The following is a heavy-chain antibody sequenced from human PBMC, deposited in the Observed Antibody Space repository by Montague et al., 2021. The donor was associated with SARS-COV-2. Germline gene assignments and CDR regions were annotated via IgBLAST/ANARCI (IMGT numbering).Heavy chain of an antibody. CDR3: ARRRQYTQGEWFFDS. V-gene: IGHV4-59*08. D-gene: IGHD3-3*01. J-gene: IGHJ4*02. CDR1: GDSITYFY. Sequence: SETLSLTCSVSGDSITYFYWSWIRQAPGKGLEWIGHIYSSGSTNXNPSLESRVTISADTSTNHFSLYLRSVTAADTAVYFCARRRQYTQGEWFFDSWGQGTLVTVSS. CDR2: IYSSGST.